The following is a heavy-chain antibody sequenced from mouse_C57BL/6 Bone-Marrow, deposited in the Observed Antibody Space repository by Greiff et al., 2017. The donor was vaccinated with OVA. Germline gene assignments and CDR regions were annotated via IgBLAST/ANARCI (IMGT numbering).Heavy chain of an antibody. CDR2: IHPNSGST. CDR1: GYTFTSYW. J-gene: IGHJ3*01. V-gene: IGHV1-64*01. CDR3: ARTVYDGYYEAWFAY. D-gene: IGHD2-3*01. Sequence: QVQLQQPGAELVKPGASVKLSCKASGYTFTSYWMHWVKQRPGQGLEWIGMIHPNSGSTNYNEKFKSKATLTVDKSSSTAYMQLSSLTSEDSAVYYCARTVYDGYYEAWFAYWGQGTLVTVSA.